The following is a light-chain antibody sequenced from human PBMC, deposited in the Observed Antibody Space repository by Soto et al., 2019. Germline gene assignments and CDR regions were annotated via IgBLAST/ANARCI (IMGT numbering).Light chain of an antibody. J-gene: IGKJ1*01. CDR1: QSGLANY. V-gene: IGKV3-20*01. Sequence: EIVLTQSPGTLSLSPWERATLSCRASQSGLANYIAWYQQKPGQAPRLLIYRTSHRATGIPDRFSGSGSGTDFTLSISRLEPEDFAVYYCQRYGSWWTFGQGTKVEIK. CDR3: QRYGSWWT. CDR2: RTS.